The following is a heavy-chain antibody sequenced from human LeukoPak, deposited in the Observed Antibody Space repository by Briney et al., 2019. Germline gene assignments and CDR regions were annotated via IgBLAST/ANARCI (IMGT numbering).Heavy chain of an antibody. J-gene: IGHJ5*02. CDR3: ARDRDSSSWWRWNWFDP. CDR2: ISYDGSNK. CDR1: GFTFSSYG. D-gene: IGHD6-13*01. Sequence: GGSLRLSCAASGFTFSSYGMHWVRQAPGKGLEWVAVISYDGSNKYYADSVKGRFTISRDNSKNTLYLQMGSLRAEDMAVYYCARDRDSSSWWRWNWFDPWGQGTLVTVSS. V-gene: IGHV3-30*03.